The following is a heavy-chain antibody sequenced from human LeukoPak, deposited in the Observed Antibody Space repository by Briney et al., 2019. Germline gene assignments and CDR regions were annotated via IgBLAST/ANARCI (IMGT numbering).Heavy chain of an antibody. V-gene: IGHV1-18*01. CDR2: ISAYNGNT. Sequence: ASVKVSGKASGYTFTNYGISWVRQAPGQGLEWMGWISAYNGNTKYAQSLQGRVTMTADTSTTTAYMELRSLTSDDTAVYYCARDSYYYDTYYFDYWGQGTLVTVSS. D-gene: IGHD3-22*01. CDR1: GYTFTNYG. J-gene: IGHJ4*02. CDR3: ARDSYYYDTYYFDY.